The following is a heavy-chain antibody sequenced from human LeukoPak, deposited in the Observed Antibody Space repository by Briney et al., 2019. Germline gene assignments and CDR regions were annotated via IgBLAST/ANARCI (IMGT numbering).Heavy chain of an antibody. D-gene: IGHD5-12*01. CDR1: GLTFSSYS. V-gene: IGHV3-21*01. CDR2: ISSSSSYI. Sequence: GGSLRLSCAASGLTFSSYSMNWVRQAPGKGLEWVSSISSSSSYIYYADSVKGRFTISRDNAKNSLYLQMNSLRAEDTAVYYCARGVSGYDDPELDYWGQGTLVTVSS. J-gene: IGHJ4*02. CDR3: ARGVSGYDDPELDY.